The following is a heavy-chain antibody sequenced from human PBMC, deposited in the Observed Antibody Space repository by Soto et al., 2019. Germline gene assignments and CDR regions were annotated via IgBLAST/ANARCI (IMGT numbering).Heavy chain of an antibody. V-gene: IGHV1-69*13. CDR3: AKDPSGYSSGWPTPAY. Sequence: SVKVSCKASGGTFSSYAISWVRQAPGQGLEWMGGIIPIFGTANYAQKFQGRVTITADESKNTLYLQMNSLRAEDTAVYYCAKDPSGYSSGWPTPAYWGQGTLVTVSS. D-gene: IGHD6-19*01. J-gene: IGHJ4*02. CDR1: GGTFSSYA. CDR2: IIPIFGTA.